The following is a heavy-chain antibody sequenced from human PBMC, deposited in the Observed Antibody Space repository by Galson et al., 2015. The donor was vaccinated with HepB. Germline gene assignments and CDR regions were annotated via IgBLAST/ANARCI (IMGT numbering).Heavy chain of an antibody. Sequence: SLRLSCAASGFTFSSYAMSWVRQAPGKGLEWVSTISGSGGNTHYADSVKGRFTISRDNSKNTLYLQMNSLRAEDTAVYYCAKESTVTSFDYWGQGTLVTVSS. D-gene: IGHD4-11*01. CDR3: AKESTVTSFDY. V-gene: IGHV3-23*01. CDR2: ISGSGGNT. J-gene: IGHJ4*02. CDR1: GFTFSSYA.